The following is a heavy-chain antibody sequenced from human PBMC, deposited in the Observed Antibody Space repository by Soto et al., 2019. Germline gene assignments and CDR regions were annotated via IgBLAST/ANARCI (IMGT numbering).Heavy chain of an antibody. CDR1: GFTFSSYG. CDR2: IWYDGSNK. D-gene: IGHD2-15*01. J-gene: IGHJ6*02. CDR3: ARGYCSGGSSYSPYYYGMDL. Sequence: QVQLVESGGGVVQPGRSLRLSCAASGFTFSSYGMHWVRQAPGKGLEWVAVIWYDGSNKYYADSVKGRFPISRDNSKNTLYLQITSLRADDTAVYYCARGYCSGGSSYSPYYYGMDLWRQGTTVTVSS. V-gene: IGHV3-33*01.